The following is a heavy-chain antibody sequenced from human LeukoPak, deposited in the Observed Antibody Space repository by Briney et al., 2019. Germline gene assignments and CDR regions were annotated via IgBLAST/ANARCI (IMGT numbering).Heavy chain of an antibody. CDR3: ATETNGRHYDY. J-gene: IGHJ4*02. Sequence: GGSLRLSCTASGLTFSTSGFNWVRQAPGKGLEWVASIGPTGSHRYHADSIKGRFTISRNNANNFLYLQMNSLNAEDTAVYYCATETNGRHYDYWGQGTLLTVSS. V-gene: IGHV3-21*06. CDR2: IGPTGSHR. D-gene: IGHD1-14*01. CDR1: GLTFSTSG.